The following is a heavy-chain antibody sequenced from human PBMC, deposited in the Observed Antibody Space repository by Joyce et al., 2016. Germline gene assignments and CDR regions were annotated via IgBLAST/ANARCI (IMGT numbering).Heavy chain of an antibody. Sequence: GGGLVQPGGSLRLSCAVSGFTVSSNYMAWVRQAPGKGLEWVSIIYSGGDSYYADSVRGRFTLSRDNSKNTLYLQMNSLRAEDTAVYYCARDGRTQYYQYYFMDVWGKGTTVTVS. D-gene: IGHD3-10*01. V-gene: IGHV3-66*02. CDR2: IYSGGDS. J-gene: IGHJ6*03. CDR1: GFTVSSNY. CDR3: ARDGRTQYYQYYFMDV.